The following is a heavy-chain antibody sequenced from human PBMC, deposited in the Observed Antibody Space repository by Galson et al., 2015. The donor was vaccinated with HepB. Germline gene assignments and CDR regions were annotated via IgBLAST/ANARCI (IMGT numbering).Heavy chain of an antibody. V-gene: IGHV3-7*03. CDR2: IKEDGTEK. Sequence: SLRLSCAASGFTFSNYWMQWVRQAPGKGLEWVANIKEDGTEKWYVDSVKGRFTISRNNAKNSLYLQMNNLRAEDTAVYYCAREKHSTGWFNVFDLWGQGTMVTVSS. CDR3: AREKHSTGWFNVFDL. J-gene: IGHJ3*01. D-gene: IGHD6-19*01. CDR1: GFTFSNYW.